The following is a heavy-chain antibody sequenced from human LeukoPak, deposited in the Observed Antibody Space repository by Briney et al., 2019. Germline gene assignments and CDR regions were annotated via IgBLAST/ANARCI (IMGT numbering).Heavy chain of an antibody. Sequence: SETLSLTCTVSGGSISTYYWSWIRQPAGKGLEGIGRIYTSGRTNYNPSLKSRLTMSVDTSNNQFSLKLSSVTAADTAVYYCARDLSNRGRDYYYYMDVWGKGTTVTVSS. CDR2: IYTSGRT. CDR3: ARDLSNRGRDYYYYMDV. D-gene: IGHD7-27*01. V-gene: IGHV4-4*07. CDR1: GGSISTYY. J-gene: IGHJ6*03.